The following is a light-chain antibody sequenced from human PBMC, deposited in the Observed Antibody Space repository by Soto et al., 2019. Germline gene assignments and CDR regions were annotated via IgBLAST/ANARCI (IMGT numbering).Light chain of an antibody. CDR2: DVS. CDR1: QSINTW. Sequence: DIQMTQSPSTVSASVGDRITITCRASQSINTWLAWYRQRPGEAPQLLIYDVSTLAMGVPARFSGSGSGTDFTLSISRLQADDFATFYCQQYRTYSRTFGQGTKVEVK. CDR3: QQYRTYSRT. V-gene: IGKV1-5*01. J-gene: IGKJ1*01.